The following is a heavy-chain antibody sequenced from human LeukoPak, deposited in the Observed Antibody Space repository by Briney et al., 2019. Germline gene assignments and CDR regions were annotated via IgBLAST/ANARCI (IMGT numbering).Heavy chain of an antibody. D-gene: IGHD3-10*01. Sequence: GGSLRLSCAASGFTFNDYYMSWVRQAPGKGLEWVSYISSSGITIYYADSVKGRFTISRDNAKTSLYLQMNSLRAEDTAVYYCAKDRKELWFGDHHHGFDYWGQGTLVTVSS. V-gene: IGHV3-11*04. CDR1: GFTFNDYY. CDR2: ISSSGITI. CDR3: AKDRKELWFGDHHHGFDY. J-gene: IGHJ4*02.